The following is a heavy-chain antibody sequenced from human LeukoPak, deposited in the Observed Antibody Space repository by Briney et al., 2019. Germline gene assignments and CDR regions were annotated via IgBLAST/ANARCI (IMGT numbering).Heavy chain of an antibody. CDR1: GGAISSYY. CDR2: VSYTGDT. D-gene: IGHD3-3*01. J-gene: IGHJ4*02. CDR3: ARGWNYGDY. Sequence: SETLSLTCTVPGGAISSYYWSWIRQPPGKGLEWIGYVSYTGDTSQNPPLRGRVTMSVDTSNNQVSLELSSVTAADTAVYYCARGWNYGDYWGQGTLVIVSS. V-gene: IGHV4-59*01.